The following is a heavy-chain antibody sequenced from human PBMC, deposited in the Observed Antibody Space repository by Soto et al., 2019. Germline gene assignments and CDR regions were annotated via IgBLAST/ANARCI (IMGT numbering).Heavy chain of an antibody. CDR2: IYYSGST. CDR3: ARVLRRDYIFDY. CDR1: GGSISSGDYY. Sequence: KASETLSLTCTVSGGSISSGDYYWSWIRQPPGKGLEWIGYIYYSGSTYYNPSLKSRVTISVDTSKNQFSLKLSSVTAADTAVYYCARVLRRDYIFDYWGQGTLVTVSS. V-gene: IGHV4-30-4*01. J-gene: IGHJ4*02. D-gene: IGHD2-2*02.